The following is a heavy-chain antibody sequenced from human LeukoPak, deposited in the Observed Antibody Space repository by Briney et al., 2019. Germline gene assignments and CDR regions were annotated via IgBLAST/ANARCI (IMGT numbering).Heavy chain of an antibody. Sequence: PGGSLRLSCAASGFIFSSYAMSWVRQAPGKGLEWISDISGSGTKTYYADSVKGRFTISRDYSSNTLYLQMNSLRAEDTAVYYCASAEKWLRLLSAPDYWGQGTLVTVSS. CDR1: GFIFSSYA. V-gene: IGHV3-23*01. D-gene: IGHD5-12*01. CDR3: ASAEKWLRLLSAPDY. J-gene: IGHJ4*02. CDR2: ISGSGTKT.